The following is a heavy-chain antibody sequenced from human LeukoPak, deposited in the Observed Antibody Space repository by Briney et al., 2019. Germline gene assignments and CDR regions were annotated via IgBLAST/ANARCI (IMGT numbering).Heavy chain of an antibody. D-gene: IGHD2-2*01. CDR3: AYIVVVPAATDAFDI. Sequence: GGSLRPSCAASGFTFSSYAMSWVRQAPGKGLEWVSAISGSGGSTYYADSVKGRFTISRDNSKNTLYLQMNSLRAEDTAVYYCAYIVVVPAATDAFDIWGQGTMVTVSS. CDR1: GFTFSSYA. V-gene: IGHV3-23*01. J-gene: IGHJ3*02. CDR2: ISGSGGST.